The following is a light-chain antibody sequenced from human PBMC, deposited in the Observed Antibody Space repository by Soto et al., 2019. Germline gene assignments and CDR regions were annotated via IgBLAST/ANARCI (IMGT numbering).Light chain of an antibody. V-gene: IGKV3-15*01. J-gene: IGKJ4*01. CDR1: QSVNSN. CDR2: VAS. CDR3: QQYNAWPLT. Sequence: EIVMTQSPATLSVSPGERVTLSCRPSQSVNSNLAWYQQKPGQNPKLLIYVASTRATGIPARFSDSGSGTEYTLTIGSLQSEDFAIYYCQQYNAWPLTFGGGTKVEFK.